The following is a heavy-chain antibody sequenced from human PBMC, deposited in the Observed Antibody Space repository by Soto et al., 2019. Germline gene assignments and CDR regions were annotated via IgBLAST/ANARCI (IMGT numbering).Heavy chain of an antibody. CDR1: GFTVSSNY. Sequence: GGSLRLSCAASGFTVSSNYMSWVRQAPGKGLEWVSVIYSGGSTYYADSVKGRFTISRDNSKNTLYLQMNSLRAEDTAVYYCAGRMVTPNRYYYGMDVWGQGTTVTVYS. J-gene: IGHJ6*02. D-gene: IGHD2-15*01. CDR2: IYSGGST. CDR3: AGRMVTPNRYYYGMDV. V-gene: IGHV3-53*01.